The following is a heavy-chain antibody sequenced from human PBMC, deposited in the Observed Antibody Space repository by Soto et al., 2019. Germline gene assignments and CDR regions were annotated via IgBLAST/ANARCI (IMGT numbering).Heavy chain of an antibody. CDR3: ARSHQ. V-gene: IGHV3-7*01. CDR1: GFTFSSYW. D-gene: IGHD2-2*01. CDR2: IKQDGSEK. J-gene: IGHJ4*02. Sequence: ARSLRLACAGSGFTFSSYWMSWVRQAPGKGLEWAANIKQDGSEKYYVDSVKGRFTISRDNAKNSLYLQMNSLRAEDTAVYYCARSHQWGQGTLVTVSS.